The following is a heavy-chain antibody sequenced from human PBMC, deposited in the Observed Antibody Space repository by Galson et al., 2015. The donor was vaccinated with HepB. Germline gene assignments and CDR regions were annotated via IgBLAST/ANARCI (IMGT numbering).Heavy chain of an antibody. CDR1: GGSISSGSYY. D-gene: IGHD3-9*01. J-gene: IGHJ6*02. Sequence: TLSLTCPVSGGSISSGSYYWSWIRQPAGKGLEWIGRIYTSGSTNYNPSLKSRVTISVDTSKNQFSLKLSSVTAADTAVYYCARDRLRYFDWSHYYYYGMDVWGQGTTVTVSS. V-gene: IGHV4-61*02. CDR2: IYTSGST. CDR3: ARDRLRYFDWSHYYYYGMDV.